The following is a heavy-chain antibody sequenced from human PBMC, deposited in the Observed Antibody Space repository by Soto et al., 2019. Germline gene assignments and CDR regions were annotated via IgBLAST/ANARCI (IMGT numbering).Heavy chain of an antibody. CDR3: ACDAGVWGGLYN. CDR1: GYTFTSYG. J-gene: IGHJ4*02. Sequence: QVQLVQSGAEVKKPGASVKVSCKASGYTFTSYGISCVRQAPGQGLEWMGWISAYNGNTNYAQQLQGRITMTTDTTTSTDYMEMRSLRSDDTAVDYCACDAGVWGGLYNWGQGTLVTVYS. V-gene: IGHV1-18*01. CDR2: ISAYNGNT. D-gene: IGHD2-2*02.